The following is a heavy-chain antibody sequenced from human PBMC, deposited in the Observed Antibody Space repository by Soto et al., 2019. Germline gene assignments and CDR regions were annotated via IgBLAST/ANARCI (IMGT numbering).Heavy chain of an antibody. V-gene: IGHV3-23*01. D-gene: IGHD3-10*01. Sequence: GGSLRLSCAASGFTFSSYAMSWVRQAPGKGLEWVSAISGSGGSTYYADSVKGLFTISRDNSKNRLYLQMNSLRAEDTAVYYCAIGTIMVLRVMMGAFDIWGQGTMVTVSS. CDR3: AIGTIMVLRVMMGAFDI. J-gene: IGHJ3*02. CDR2: ISGSGGST. CDR1: GFTFSSYA.